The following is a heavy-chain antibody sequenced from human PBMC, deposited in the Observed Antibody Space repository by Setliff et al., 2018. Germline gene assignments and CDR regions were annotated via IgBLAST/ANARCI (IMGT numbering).Heavy chain of an antibody. CDR1: GYTFTSYG. CDR3: ARASFGWLPPLRADFDY. CDR2: ISAYNGNT. D-gene: IGHD3-9*01. J-gene: IGHJ4*02. Sequence: ASVKVSCKASGYTFTSYGISWVRQAPGQGLEWMGWISAYNGNTNYAQKLQGRVTMTTDTSTSIAYMELRSLRSDDTAVYYCARASFGWLPPLRADFDYWGQGTLVTVSS. V-gene: IGHV1-18*01.